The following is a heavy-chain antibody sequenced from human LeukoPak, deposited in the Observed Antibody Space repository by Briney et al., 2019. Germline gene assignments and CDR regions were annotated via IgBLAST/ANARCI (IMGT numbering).Heavy chain of an antibody. CDR1: GGSFSGYY. CDR3: ARGAYSSSWHWYFDL. J-gene: IGHJ2*01. D-gene: IGHD6-13*01. CDR2: INHSGST. V-gene: IGHV4-34*01. Sequence: SETLSLTCAVYGGSFSGYYWSWIRQPPGKGLEWIGEINHSGSTNYNPSFKSRVTISVDTSKNQFSLKLSSVTAADTAVYYCARGAYSSSWHWYFDLWGRGTLVTVSS.